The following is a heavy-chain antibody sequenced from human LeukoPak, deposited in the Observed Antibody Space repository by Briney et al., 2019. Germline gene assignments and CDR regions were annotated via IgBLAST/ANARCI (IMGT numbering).Heavy chain of an antibody. CDR3: ARHSSASYYHGSGSYYNVN. Sequence: SETLSLTCTVSGGSISSSNYYWGWIRQPPGKGLEWIGSVSYSGRTYYNPSLKGRVTISVDTSKHQFSLKLSPVTAADTAVYYCARHSSASYYHGSGSYYNVNWGQGTLVTVSS. J-gene: IGHJ4*02. V-gene: IGHV4-39*01. CDR1: GGSISSSNYY. D-gene: IGHD3-10*01. CDR2: VSYSGRT.